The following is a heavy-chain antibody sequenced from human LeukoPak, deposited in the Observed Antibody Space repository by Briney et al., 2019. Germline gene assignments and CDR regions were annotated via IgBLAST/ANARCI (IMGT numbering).Heavy chain of an antibody. J-gene: IGHJ3*02. CDR1: GFTFSDYY. CDR2: ISSSGSTI. CDR3: ARDRFLEVPAAPGAFDI. Sequence: GGSLRLSCAASGFTFSDYYMSWIRQAPGKGLEWVSYISSSGSTIYYADSVKGRFTISRDNSKNTLYLQMNSLRAEDTAVYYCARDRFLEVPAAPGAFDIWGQGTMVTVSS. V-gene: IGHV3-11*04. D-gene: IGHD2-2*01.